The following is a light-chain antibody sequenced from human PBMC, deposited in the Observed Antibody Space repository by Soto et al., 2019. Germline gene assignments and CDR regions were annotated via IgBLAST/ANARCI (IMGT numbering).Light chain of an antibody. Sequence: QSALTQPRSVSGSPGQSVTISCTGTSSDVGGYNYVSWYQQHPGKAPKLMIYDVSKRPSGVPDRFSGSKSGNTASLTISGLQAEDEADYYCCSYADSYTWVFGGRTKVTVL. CDR2: DVS. CDR1: SSDVGGYNY. CDR3: CSYADSYTWV. J-gene: IGLJ3*02. V-gene: IGLV2-11*01.